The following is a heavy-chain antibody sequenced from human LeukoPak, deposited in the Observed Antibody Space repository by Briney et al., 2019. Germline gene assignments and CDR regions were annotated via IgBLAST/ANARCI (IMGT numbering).Heavy chain of an antibody. D-gene: IGHD3-3*01. V-gene: IGHV3-30*04. CDR1: GFTFSSYA. CDR2: ISYDGSNK. CDR3: AKGSDLGFLEWLLEADY. Sequence: GRSLRLSCAASGFTFSSYAMHWVRQAPGKGLEWVAVISYDGSNKYYADSVKGRLTIPRDNSKNTLYLQMNSLRAEDTAVYYCAKGSDLGFLEWLLEADYWGQGTLVTVSS. J-gene: IGHJ4*02.